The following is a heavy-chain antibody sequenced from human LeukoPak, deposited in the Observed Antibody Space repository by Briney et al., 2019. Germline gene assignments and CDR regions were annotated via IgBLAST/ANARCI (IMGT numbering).Heavy chain of an antibody. CDR3: ARIGRPAAFDI. CDR1: GFTFSDYY. CDR2: ITSSGSTV. V-gene: IGHV3-11*01. D-gene: IGHD6-6*01. Sequence: GGSLRLSCAASGFTFSDYYMSWIRQAPGKGLEWVSYITSSGSTVYYADSMKGRFTISRDSAKHSLFLQLDSLRAEDTAVYYCARIGRPAAFDIWGQGTLVIVSS. J-gene: IGHJ3*02.